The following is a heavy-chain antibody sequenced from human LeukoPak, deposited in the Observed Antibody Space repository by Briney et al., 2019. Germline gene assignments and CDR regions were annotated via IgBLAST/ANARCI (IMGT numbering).Heavy chain of an antibody. CDR3: ASTYYFDY. V-gene: IGHV3-53*01. CDR1: EFSVSSNY. Sequence: PGGSLRLSCAASEFSVSSNYMSWVRQARGKGLEWVSVIYSGGSTYYADSVKGRFTISIDNSKNTLYLQMNSLRAEDTAVYYCASTYYFDYWGQGTLVTVSS. J-gene: IGHJ4*02. CDR2: IYSGGST.